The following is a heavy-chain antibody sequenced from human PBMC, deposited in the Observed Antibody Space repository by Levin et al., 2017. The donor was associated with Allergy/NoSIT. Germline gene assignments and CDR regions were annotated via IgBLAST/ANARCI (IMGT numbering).Heavy chain of an antibody. CDR3: AREVEYYDFWSGYYVYYFDY. CDR2: IYYSGST. CDR1: GGSISSYY. J-gene: IGHJ4*02. Sequence: GSLRLSCTVSGGSISSYYWSWIRQPPGKGLEWIGYIYYSGSTNYNPSLKSRVTISVDTSKNQFSLKLSSVTAADTAVYYCAREVEYYDFWSGYYVYYFDYWGQGTLVTVSS. D-gene: IGHD3-3*01. V-gene: IGHV4-59*01.